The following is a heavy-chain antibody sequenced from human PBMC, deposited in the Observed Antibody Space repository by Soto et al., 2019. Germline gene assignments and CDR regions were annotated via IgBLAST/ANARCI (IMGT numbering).Heavy chain of an antibody. V-gene: IGHV3-11*06. CDR1: GFTFSDYY. Sequence: PGGSLRLSCAASGFTFSDYYMNWIRQAPGKGLEWVSYVSGTSAYTNYADSVKGRFTVSRDNAKNSLYLQMNSLRAEDTAVYYCAKGGRGYSYEYYYGMDVWGQGTTVTVSS. CDR3: AKGGRGYSYEYYYGMDV. D-gene: IGHD5-18*01. J-gene: IGHJ6*02. CDR2: VSGTSAYT.